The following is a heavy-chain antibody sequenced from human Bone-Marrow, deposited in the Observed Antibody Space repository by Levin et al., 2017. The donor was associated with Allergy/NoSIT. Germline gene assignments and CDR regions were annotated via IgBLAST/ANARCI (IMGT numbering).Heavy chain of an antibody. CDR2: INSDGSST. D-gene: IGHD3-10*01. CDR3: AREARVPGNWFDP. CDR1: GFTFSSYW. Sequence: GGSLRLSCAASGFTFSSYWMHWVRQAPGKGLVWVSRINSDGSSTSYADSVKGRFTISRDNAKNTLYLQMNSLRAEDTAVYYCAREARVPGNWFDPWGQGTLVTVSS. J-gene: IGHJ5*02. V-gene: IGHV3-74*01.